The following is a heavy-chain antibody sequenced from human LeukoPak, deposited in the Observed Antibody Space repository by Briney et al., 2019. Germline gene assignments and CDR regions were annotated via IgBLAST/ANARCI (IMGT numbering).Heavy chain of an antibody. V-gene: IGHV4-31*03. CDR3: ARFPPSYYDSVGSGGMDV. CDR2: IHFSAGT. Sequence: SETLSLTCTVSSDSMTSGSYYWGWIRQHPGKGLEWIGYIHFSAGTYYTPSLKSRVTISVETSKNQFSLKLSSVTAADTSMYYYARFPPSYYDSVGSGGMDVWGQGTTVTVSS. CDR1: SDSMTSGSYY. J-gene: IGHJ6*02. D-gene: IGHD3-22*01.